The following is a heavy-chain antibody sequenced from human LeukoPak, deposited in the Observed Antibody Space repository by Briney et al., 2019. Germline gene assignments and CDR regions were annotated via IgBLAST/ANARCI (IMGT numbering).Heavy chain of an antibody. V-gene: IGHV1-18*01. D-gene: IGHD3-16*02. CDR2: ISGNNENA. CDR3: ARDRSLRDYVWGSYLQPNDYFDY. Sequence: ASVKVSCKASGYTFTSYGISWVRQTPGQGLEWMGWISGNNENADYAQKFQGRVTLTTDTSTSTAYMELSGLRADDTAVYYCARDRSLRDYVWGSYLQPNDYFDYWGQGTLVTVSS. CDR1: GYTFTSYG. J-gene: IGHJ4*02.